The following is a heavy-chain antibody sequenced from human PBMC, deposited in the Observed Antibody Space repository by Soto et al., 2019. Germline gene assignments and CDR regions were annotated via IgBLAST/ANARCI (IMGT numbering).Heavy chain of an antibody. CDR2: INRDGSKK. CDR1: GFTLSAYW. Sequence: EVQLEESGGDLVQPGGSLRLSCAASGFTLSAYWMTWVRQAPGKGLEWVANINRDGSKKSYLDSVRGRFTISRDNVGNSLYLQMDSLRAADTDLYYCARDVSPGSSSLYLDAFDIWGQGTMVTVSS. D-gene: IGHD6-13*01. J-gene: IGHJ3*02. CDR3: ARDVSPGSSSLYLDAFDI. V-gene: IGHV3-7*05.